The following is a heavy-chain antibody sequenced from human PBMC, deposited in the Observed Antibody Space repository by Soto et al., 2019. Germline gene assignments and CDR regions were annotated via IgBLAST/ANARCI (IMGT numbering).Heavy chain of an antibody. CDR2: IYYSGST. V-gene: IGHV4-30-4*01. J-gene: IGHJ3*02. CDR3: AREGADYDFWSGPAHDAFDI. Sequence: PSLTCTVSGGSISSGDYYWSWIRQPPGKGLEWIGYIYYSGSTYYNPSLKSRVTISVDTSKNQFSLKLSSVTAADTAVYYCAREGADYDFWSGPAHDAFDIWGQGTSVTVSS. D-gene: IGHD3-3*01. CDR1: GGSISSGDYY.